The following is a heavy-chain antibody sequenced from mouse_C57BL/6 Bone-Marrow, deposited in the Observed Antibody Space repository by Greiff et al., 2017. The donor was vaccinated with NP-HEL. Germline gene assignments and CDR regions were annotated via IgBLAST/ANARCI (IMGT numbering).Heavy chain of an antibody. Sequence: EVQLVESGGGLVKPGGSLKLSCAASGFTFSSYAMSWVRQTPEKRLEWVATISDGGSYTYYPDNVKVRFTISKDNAKHNLYLQMSHLKSEDTAMYYCARDDYDPYAMDYWGQGTSVTVSS. D-gene: IGHD2-4*01. J-gene: IGHJ4*01. CDR2: ISDGGSYT. V-gene: IGHV5-4*01. CDR3: ARDDYDPYAMDY. CDR1: GFTFSSYA.